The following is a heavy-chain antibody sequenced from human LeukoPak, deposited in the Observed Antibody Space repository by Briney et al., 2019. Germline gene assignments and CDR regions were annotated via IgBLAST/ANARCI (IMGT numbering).Heavy chain of an antibody. D-gene: IGHD1-26*01. V-gene: IGHV4-39*01. CDR2: IYYSGST. J-gene: IGHJ4*02. CDR1: GGSISSSSYY. CDR3: ASLRERSYYARGFDY. Sequence: SETLSLTCTVSGGSISSSSYYWGWIRQPPGKGLEWIGSIYYSGSTYYNPSLKSRVTISVDTSKNQFSLKLSSVTAAGTAVYYCASLRERSYYARGFDYWGQGTLVTVSS.